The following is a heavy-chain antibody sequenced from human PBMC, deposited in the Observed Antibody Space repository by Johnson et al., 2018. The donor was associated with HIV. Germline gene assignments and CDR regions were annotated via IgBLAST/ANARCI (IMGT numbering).Heavy chain of an antibody. CDR2: ISGGST. V-gene: IGHV3-38-3*01. CDR3: ASQVRGLRLGVDAFDI. J-gene: IGHJ3*02. CDR1: GFTVSSNE. Sequence: VQLVESRGVLVQPGGSLRLSCAASGFTVSSNEMSWVRQAPGKGLEWVSSISGGSTYYADSVKGRFTISRDNSKNTLYRQMNKLRAEDTAVYFCASQVRGLRLGVDAFDIWGQGTMVTVSS. D-gene: IGHD3-16*01.